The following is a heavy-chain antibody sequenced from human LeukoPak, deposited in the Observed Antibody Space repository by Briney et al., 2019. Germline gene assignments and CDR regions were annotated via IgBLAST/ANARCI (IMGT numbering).Heavy chain of an antibody. CDR2: MNPNSGNT. D-gene: IGHD5-12*01. J-gene: IGHJ4*02. CDR3: ARGTYSGYDLSSNFDY. Sequence: ASVKVSCKASGYTFTGYYMHWVRQAPGQGLEWMGWMNPNSGNTGYAQKFQGRVTMTRNTSISTAYMELSSLRSEDTAVYYCARGTYSGYDLSSNFDYWGQGTLVTVSS. V-gene: IGHV1-8*02. CDR1: GYTFTGYY.